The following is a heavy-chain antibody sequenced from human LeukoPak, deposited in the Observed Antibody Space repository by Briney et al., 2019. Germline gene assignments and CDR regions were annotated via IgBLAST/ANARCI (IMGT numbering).Heavy chain of an antibody. J-gene: IGHJ3*02. V-gene: IGHV1-69*13. D-gene: IGHD3-9*01. CDR2: IIPIFGTA. CDR1: GGTFSSYA. Sequence: GASVKVSCKASGGTFSSYAISWVRQAPGQGLEWMGGIIPIFGTANYAQKFQGRVTITADESTSTAYMELSSLRSEDTAVYYCARLCHFDWVRAHDVFDIWGQGTMVTVSS. CDR3: ARLCHFDWVRAHDVFDI.